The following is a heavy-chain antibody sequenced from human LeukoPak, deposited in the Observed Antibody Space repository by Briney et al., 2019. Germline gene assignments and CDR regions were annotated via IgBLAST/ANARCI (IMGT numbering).Heavy chain of an antibody. Sequence: GASVKVSCKASGYTFSSYAMHWVRQAPGHRLEWMGWINAGNGNTKYSQKFQGRVTITRDTSASTAYMELSSLRSEDTAVYYCARGRYFDWLFSYWGQGTLVTVSS. CDR1: GYTFSSYA. CDR3: ARGRYFDWLFSY. J-gene: IGHJ4*02. V-gene: IGHV1-3*01. CDR2: INAGNGNT. D-gene: IGHD3-9*01.